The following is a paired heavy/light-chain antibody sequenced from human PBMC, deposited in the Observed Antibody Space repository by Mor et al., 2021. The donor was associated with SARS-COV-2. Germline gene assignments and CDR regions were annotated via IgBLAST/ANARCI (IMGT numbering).Light chain of an antibody. CDR2: WAS. CDR3: QQYYSTPLA. J-gene: IGKJ2*01. Sequence: DIVMTQSPDSLAVSLGERATINCKSSQSVLYSSNNKNYLAWYQQKPGQPPKLLIYWASTRESGVPDRFSGSGSGTDFTLTISSLQAEDVAVYYCQQYYSTPLAFGQGTKLEIK. CDR1: QSVLYSSNNKNY. V-gene: IGKV4-1*01.
Heavy chain of an antibody. Sequence: QVQLQESGPGLVKPSETLSLTCTVSGGSISSYYWSWIRQPPGKGLEWIGYIYYSGSTNYNPSLKSRVTISVDTSKNQFSLKLSSVTAADTAVYYCARHVRYYDSSGYFPFDYWGQGTLVTVSS. CDR1: GGSISSYY. V-gene: IGHV4-59*08. CDR3: ARHVRYYDSSGYFPFDY. CDR2: IYYSGST. D-gene: IGHD3-22*01. J-gene: IGHJ4*02.